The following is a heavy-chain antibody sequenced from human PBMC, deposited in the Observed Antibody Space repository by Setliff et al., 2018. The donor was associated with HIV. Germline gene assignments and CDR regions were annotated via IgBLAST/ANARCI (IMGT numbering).Heavy chain of an antibody. J-gene: IGHJ5*02. D-gene: IGHD6-19*01. CDR1: GDSISSYY. V-gene: IGHV4-38-2*02. Sequence: SETLSLTCTVSGDSISSYYWGWIRQPPGQGPQWIGSIYQSGSIYYNPSLQSRVTISVDSSKNQFSLNLFSVTAADTAVYYCARPRRVRSRAWYWFDIWGQGTLVTVSS. CDR3: ARPRRVRSRAWYWFDI. CDR2: IYQSGSI.